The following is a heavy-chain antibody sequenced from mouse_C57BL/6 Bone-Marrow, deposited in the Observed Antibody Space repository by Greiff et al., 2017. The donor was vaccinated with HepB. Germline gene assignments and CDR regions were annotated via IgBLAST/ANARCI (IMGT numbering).Heavy chain of an antibody. CDR1: GFTFSDYG. V-gene: IGHV5-17*01. J-gene: IGHJ4*01. D-gene: IGHD2-5*01. Sequence: DVKLVESGGGLVKPGGSLKLSCAASGFTFSDYGMHWVRQAPEKGLEWVAYISSGSSTIYYADTVKGRFTISRDKAKNTLFLQMTSLSSEDTAMYYCAKTYYSNPYYAMDYWGQGTSVTVSS. CDR3: AKTYYSNPYYAMDY. CDR2: ISSGSSTI.